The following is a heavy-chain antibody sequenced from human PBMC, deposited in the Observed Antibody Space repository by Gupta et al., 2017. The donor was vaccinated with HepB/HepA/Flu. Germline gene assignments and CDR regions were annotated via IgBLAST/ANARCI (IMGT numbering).Heavy chain of an antibody. Sequence: QVQLQESGPGLVKPSQTLSLTCTVSGGSISSGGYYWSWIRQHPGKGLEWIGYIYYSGSTYYNPALKSRVTISVDTAKNQFSLKLRSVTAADTAVYYCARENSSSWYVVDYGGQGTLVTVSS. CDR2: IYYSGST. D-gene: IGHD6-13*01. CDR1: GGSISSGGYY. CDR3: ARENSSSWYVVDY. V-gene: IGHV4-31*03. J-gene: IGHJ4*02.